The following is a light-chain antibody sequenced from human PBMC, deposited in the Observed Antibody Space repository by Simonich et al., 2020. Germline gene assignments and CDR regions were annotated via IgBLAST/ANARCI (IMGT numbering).Light chain of an antibody. Sequence: DVVMTQSLLSLPVTLGQPASISCRSSQSLVHSDGNTYLNWLQQSPGRSPRRLIYKVSTRDSGVPDRVGGSGSGTDFTLKISRVEAEDVGVYYCMQGTHWPPTFGGGTKVEIK. J-gene: IGKJ4*01. CDR1: QSLVHSDGNTY. CDR3: MQGTHWPPT. CDR2: KVS. V-gene: IGKV2-30*02.